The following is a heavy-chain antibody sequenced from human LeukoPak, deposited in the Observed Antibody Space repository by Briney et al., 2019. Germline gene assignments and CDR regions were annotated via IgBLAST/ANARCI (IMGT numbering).Heavy chain of an antibody. CDR2: IYTSGST. J-gene: IGHJ4*02. Sequence: PSETLSLTCAVSGGSISSYYWSWIRQPAGKGLEWIGRIYTSGSTNYNPSLKSRVTMSVDTSKNQFSLKLSSVTAADTAVYYCARDHLRIVGATYFDYWGQGTLVTVSS. CDR1: GGSISSYY. V-gene: IGHV4-4*07. D-gene: IGHD1-26*01. CDR3: ARDHLRIVGATYFDY.